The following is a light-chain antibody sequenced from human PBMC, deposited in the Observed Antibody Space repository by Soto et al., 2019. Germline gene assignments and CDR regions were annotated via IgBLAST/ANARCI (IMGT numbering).Light chain of an antibody. CDR2: DAS. CDR3: QQYNSYSRT. J-gene: IGKJ1*01. V-gene: IGKV1-5*01. CDR1: QSISSW. Sequence: DIQMTQSPSTMSASLGDRVTTTCRASQSISSWLAWYQQKQGKAPKILIYDASSLESGVPSRFSGSGSGTEFTLTISSLQPDDFSTYYCQQYNSYSRTFGQGTKVDIK.